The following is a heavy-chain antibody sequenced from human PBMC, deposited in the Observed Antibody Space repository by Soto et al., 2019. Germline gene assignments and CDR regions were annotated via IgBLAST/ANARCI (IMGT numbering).Heavy chain of an antibody. CDR3: ARELPPDL. V-gene: IGHV3-53*01. Sequence: QRLSCAASGFTVSSKYMTWVRQAPGKGLEWVSILWSAGLTYYADSVKGRFTISRDNFKNTVYLQMNGLGVEDSGVYFCARELPPDLWGQGTLVTVS. CDR2: LWSAGLT. CDR1: GFTVSSKY. J-gene: IGHJ4*01. D-gene: IGHD2-15*01.